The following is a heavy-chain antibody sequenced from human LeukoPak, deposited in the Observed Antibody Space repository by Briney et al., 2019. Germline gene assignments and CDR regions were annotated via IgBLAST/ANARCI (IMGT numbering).Heavy chain of an antibody. V-gene: IGHV1-2*02. J-gene: IGHJ4*02. CDR3: ARDGNYYDSSGFNY. CDR2: INPNSGGT. D-gene: IGHD3-22*01. Sequence: ASVKVSCKASGYTFTGYFIHWVRQAPGQGREWMGWINPNSGGTNYAQKFQGRVTMTSDTSISTAYMELSRLRSDDTAVYYCARDGNYYDSSGFNYWGQGTLVTVSS. CDR1: GYTFTGYF.